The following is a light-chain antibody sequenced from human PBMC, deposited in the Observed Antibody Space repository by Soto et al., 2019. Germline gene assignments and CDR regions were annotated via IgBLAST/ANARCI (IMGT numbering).Light chain of an antibody. Sequence: QYALTQPPSASGSPGQSVTISCTGTSSDVGAYNYVSWYQQHAGKAPKFVIYEVTKRPSGVPDRCSGSKSANTASLTVSGLQAEDEADYYCSSFAASNTLVFGGGTQLTVL. CDR2: EVT. CDR1: SSDVGAYNY. J-gene: IGLJ3*02. CDR3: SSFAASNTLV. V-gene: IGLV2-8*01.